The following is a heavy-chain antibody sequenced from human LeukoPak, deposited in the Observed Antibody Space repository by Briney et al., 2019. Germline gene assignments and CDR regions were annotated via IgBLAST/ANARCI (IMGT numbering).Heavy chain of an antibody. V-gene: IGHV1-18*01. Sequence: ASVKVSSKASGYTFISYPITWVRQAPGQGLEWMGWITAYNGYTDYAQMLQGRVTMTTDTSTSTAYMELRSLKSDDTAVYYCARGDCSGGSCYLAEYLQHWGQGTLVTVSS. J-gene: IGHJ1*01. D-gene: IGHD2-15*01. CDR3: ARGDCSGGSCYLAEYLQH. CDR2: ITAYNGYT. CDR1: GYTFISYP.